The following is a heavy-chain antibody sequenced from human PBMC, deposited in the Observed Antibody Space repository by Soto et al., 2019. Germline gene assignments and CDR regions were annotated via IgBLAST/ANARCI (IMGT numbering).Heavy chain of an antibody. V-gene: IGHV3-30-3*01. CDR3: ASGLGDP. D-gene: IGHD5-12*01. CDR1: GFTFSSYA. J-gene: IGHJ5*02. Sequence: QVQLVESGGGVVQRGRCLRLSCAASGFTFSSYAMHWVRQAPGKGLEWVAVISYDGSNKYYADSVKGRFTISRDNSKNTLYLQMNSLRAEDTAVYYCASGLGDPWGQGTLVTVSS. CDR2: ISYDGSNK.